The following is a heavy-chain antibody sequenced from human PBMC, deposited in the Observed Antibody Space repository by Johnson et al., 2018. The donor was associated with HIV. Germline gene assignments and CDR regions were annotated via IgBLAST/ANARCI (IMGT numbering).Heavy chain of an antibody. CDR3: ASEGEYSSSLWGDAFDI. CDR2: ISSSGSTL. D-gene: IGHD6-6*01. Sequence: QVQVVESGGGVVRPGGSLRLSCAASGFTFTDYYMNWMRQAPGKGLEWVSHISSSGSTLYYADSVKGRFTISRDNSKNTLYLQMNSLRAEDTAVYYCASEGEYSSSLWGDAFDIWGQGTMVTVSS. CDR1: GFTFTDYY. J-gene: IGHJ3*02. V-gene: IGHV3-11*04.